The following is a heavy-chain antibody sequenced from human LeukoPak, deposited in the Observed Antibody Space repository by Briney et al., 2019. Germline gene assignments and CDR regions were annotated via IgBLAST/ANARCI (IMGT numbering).Heavy chain of an antibody. CDR1: GFTFSSYS. D-gene: IGHD5-24*01. V-gene: IGHV3-21*01. Sequence: GGSLRLSCAASGFTFSSYSMNWVRQAPGKGPEWVSSISSSSSYIYYADSVKGRFTISRDNAKNSLYLQMNSLRAEDTAVYYCATRRDGYNFPDYWGQGTLVTVSS. CDR2: ISSSSSYI. J-gene: IGHJ4*02. CDR3: ATRRDGYNFPDY.